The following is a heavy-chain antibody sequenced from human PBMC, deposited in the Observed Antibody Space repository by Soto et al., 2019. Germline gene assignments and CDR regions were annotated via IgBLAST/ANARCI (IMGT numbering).Heavy chain of an antibody. V-gene: IGHV4-59*08. D-gene: IGHD1-26*01. Sequence: PSGTLSLTLTVSGGPLRSCYWSWIRQPPGKGLEWIGYIYYSGSTNCNPSLKSRVTISVDTSKNQFSLKLSSVTAADTAVYYCARRYGSAIDYWGQGTLVTVS. J-gene: IGHJ4*02. CDR1: GGPLRSCY. CDR2: IYYSGST. CDR3: ARRYGSAIDY.